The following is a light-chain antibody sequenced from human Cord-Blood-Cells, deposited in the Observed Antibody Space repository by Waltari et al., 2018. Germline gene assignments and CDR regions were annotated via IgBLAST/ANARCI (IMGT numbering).Light chain of an antibody. V-gene: IGLV3-1*01. Sequence: SYELTQPPSVSVSPGQTASITCSGAKLGDKYACWYQQKPGQSPVLVIQQDSKRPSGSPELFSGSNSGNTATLTISGTQAMDEADYYCQAWDSSTVVFGGGTKLTVL. CDR3: QAWDSSTVV. CDR1: KLGDKY. J-gene: IGLJ2*01. CDR2: QDS.